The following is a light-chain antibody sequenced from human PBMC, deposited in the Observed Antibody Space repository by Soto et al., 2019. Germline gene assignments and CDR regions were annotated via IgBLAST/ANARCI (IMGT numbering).Light chain of an antibody. J-gene: IGLJ3*02. CDR2: GNS. V-gene: IGLV1-40*01. CDR1: SSNIGAGYN. CDR3: QCYDSSRSGFWV. Sequence: QSVLTQPPSVSGAPGQRVTISCTGSSSNIGAGYNVHWYQQLPGTAPKLLIYGNSNRPSGVPDRFSGSKSGTSASLAITGLEAEYEADYYCQCYDSSRSGFWVFGGGTKLTVL.